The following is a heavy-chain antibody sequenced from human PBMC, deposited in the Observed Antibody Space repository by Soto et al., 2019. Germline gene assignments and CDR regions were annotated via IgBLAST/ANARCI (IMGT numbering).Heavy chain of an antibody. CDR2: ISYDGSNK. CDR3: ARDLIAAAGTLTTWFDP. J-gene: IGHJ5*02. Sequence: QVQLVESGGGVVQPGRSLRLSCAASGFTFSSYAMHWVRQAPGKGLEWVAVISYDGSNKYYADSVKGRFTISRDNSKNTLYLQMNSLRAEDTAVYYCARDLIAAAGTLTTWFDPWGQGTLVTVSS. CDR1: GFTFSSYA. V-gene: IGHV3-30-3*01. D-gene: IGHD6-13*01.